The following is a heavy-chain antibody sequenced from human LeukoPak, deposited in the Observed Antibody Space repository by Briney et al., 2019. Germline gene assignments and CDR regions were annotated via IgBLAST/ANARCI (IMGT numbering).Heavy chain of an antibody. V-gene: IGHV3-48*03. CDR3: ATLRPRQQLVVDH. D-gene: IGHD6-13*01. Sequence: PGGSLRLSCAASGFTFTSYEMHWVRQAPGKWPEWVSYISGSGSIKYYADSVKGRFTISRDNALNSLHLQMSSLRDEDTAVYYCATLRPRQQLVVDHWGQGTLVTVSS. J-gene: IGHJ4*02. CDR2: ISGSGSIK. CDR1: GFTFTSYE.